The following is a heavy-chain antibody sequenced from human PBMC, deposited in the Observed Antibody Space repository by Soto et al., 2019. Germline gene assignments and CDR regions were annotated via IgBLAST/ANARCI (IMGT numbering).Heavy chain of an antibody. V-gene: IGHV3-74*01. CDR3: ARDHVAETFGY. CDR1: GFTFSSYW. Sequence: EVQLVESGGGLVQPGGSLRLSCAASGFTFSSYWMHWVRQAPGKGLVWVSRISSDGSSTTYADSVKGRFTISRDNAKNTLYLQMNSLRAVDTAVYYWARDHVAETFGYWGQGTLVIVSS. J-gene: IGHJ4*02. CDR2: ISSDGSST. D-gene: IGHD6-19*01.